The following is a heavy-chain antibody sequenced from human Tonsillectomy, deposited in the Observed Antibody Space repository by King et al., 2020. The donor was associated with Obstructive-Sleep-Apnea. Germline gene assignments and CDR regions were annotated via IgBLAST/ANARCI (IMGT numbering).Heavy chain of an antibody. CDR1: GFTFSYAW. CDR2: IKSKSEGGTT. J-gene: IGHJ4*02. CDR3: TTAESSGLGY. D-gene: IGHD3-22*01. V-gene: IGHV3-15*01. Sequence: VQLVESGGGLVKPGGSLRFSCVASGFTFSYAWMSWVRQGPGKGLEWVGRIKSKSEGGTTDYAAPVKGRFTISRDDSKNTLYLQMNSLKIEDTAVYYCTTAESSGLGYWGQGTLVTVSS.